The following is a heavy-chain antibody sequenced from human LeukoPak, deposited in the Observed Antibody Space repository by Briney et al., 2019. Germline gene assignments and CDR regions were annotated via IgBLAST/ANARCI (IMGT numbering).Heavy chain of an antibody. D-gene: IGHD3-16*01. Sequence: SQTLSLTCTVSGDSISSGTYYWSWIRHFPGKGLEWIGYIYRGGSAYSNPSLKSRVAMSVDTSKNQLSLNLTSVTAADTAVYFCARDLGTAYYYYFDVWGKGTAVTV. CDR1: GDSISSGTYY. CDR2: IYRGGSA. J-gene: IGHJ6*03. V-gene: IGHV4-31*03. CDR3: ARDLGTAYYYYFDV.